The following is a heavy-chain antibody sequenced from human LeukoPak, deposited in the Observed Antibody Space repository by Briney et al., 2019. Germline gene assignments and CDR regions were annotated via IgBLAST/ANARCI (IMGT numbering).Heavy chain of an antibody. J-gene: IGHJ4*02. D-gene: IGHD3-3*01. CDR3: AKDAKRNYDFWDRFDY. CDR1: GFTFSTYA. CDR2: ISGSGAST. Sequence: GGSLRLSCAASGFTFSTYAMSWVRQAQGKGLEWVSAISGSGASTYYADSVKGRFTISRDNSKNTLYLQMNRLRAEDTALYYCAKDAKRNYDFWDRFDYWGQGTLVTVSS. V-gene: IGHV3-23*01.